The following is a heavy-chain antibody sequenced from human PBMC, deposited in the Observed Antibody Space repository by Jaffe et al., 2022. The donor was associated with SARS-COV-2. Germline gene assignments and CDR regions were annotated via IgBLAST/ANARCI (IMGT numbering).Heavy chain of an antibody. Sequence: QVQLVQSGAEVKKPGASVKVSCRASGYTFTSYFMHWVRQAPGQGLEWMGIIHPSDGGTNYAQKFQGRVTMTRDTSTSTVYMELSSLRSEDTAVYYCAREVGDVDYWGQGTLVTVSS. CDR2: IHPSDGGT. CDR3: AREVGDVDY. D-gene: IGHD1-26*01. V-gene: IGHV1-46*01. J-gene: IGHJ4*02. CDR1: GYTFTSYF.